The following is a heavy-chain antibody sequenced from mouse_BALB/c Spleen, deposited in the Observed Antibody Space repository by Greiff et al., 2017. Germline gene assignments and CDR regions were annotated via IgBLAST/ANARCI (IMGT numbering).Heavy chain of an antibody. CDR1: GYSITSDYA. CDR3: ASRDYYGSSWNWYFDV. V-gene: IGHV3-2*02. J-gene: IGHJ1*01. CDR2: ISYSGST. D-gene: IGHD1-1*01. Sequence: VQLKESGPGLVKPSQSLSLTCTVTGYSITSDYAWNWIRQFPGNKLEWMGYISYSGSTSYNPSLKSRISITRDTSKNQFFLQLNSVTTEDTATYYCASRDYYGSSWNWYFDVWGAGTTVTVSS.